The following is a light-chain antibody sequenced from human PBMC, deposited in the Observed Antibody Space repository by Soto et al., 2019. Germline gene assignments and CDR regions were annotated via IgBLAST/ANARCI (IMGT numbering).Light chain of an antibody. CDR3: QQHIGWPLT. CDR1: QTVRSS. CDR2: EAS. Sequence: EIVLTQSPATLSLSPGERVTLSCRATQTVRSSLAWYQQKPGQAPRLIIYEASNRATGIPARFSGSGSETDFTLSISSLEPEDFAVYYCQQHIGWPLTFGGGTKVEI. V-gene: IGKV3-11*01. J-gene: IGKJ4*01.